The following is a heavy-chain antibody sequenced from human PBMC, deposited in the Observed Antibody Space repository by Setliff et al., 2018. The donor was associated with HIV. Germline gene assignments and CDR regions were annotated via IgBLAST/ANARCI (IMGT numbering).Heavy chain of an antibody. CDR1: GGSISSSSYY. J-gene: IGHJ5*02. CDR3: ARLYYLVGNWFGP. Sequence: SETLSLTCTVSGGSISSSSYYWGWIRQPPGKGLEWIGSIYYSGSTYYNPSLKSRVTISVDTSKNQFSPKLSSVTAADTAVYYCARLYYLVGNWFGPWGQGTLVTVSS. CDR2: IYYSGST. D-gene: IGHD2-2*01. V-gene: IGHV4-39*01.